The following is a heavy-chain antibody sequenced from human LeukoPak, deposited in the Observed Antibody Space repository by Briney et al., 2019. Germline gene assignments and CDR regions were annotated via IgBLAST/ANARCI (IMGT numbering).Heavy chain of an antibody. V-gene: IGHV1-18*01. J-gene: IGHJ4*02. CDR2: ISAYNGNT. CDR3: ARGASSGYYGDGDFDY. D-gene: IGHD3-22*01. Sequence: ASVKVSCKASGYIFTSYYIHWVRQAPGQGLEWMGWISAYNGNTNYAQKLQGRVTMTTDTSTSTAYMELRSLRSDDTAVYYCARGASSGYYGDGDFDYWGQGTLVTVSS. CDR1: GYIFTSYY.